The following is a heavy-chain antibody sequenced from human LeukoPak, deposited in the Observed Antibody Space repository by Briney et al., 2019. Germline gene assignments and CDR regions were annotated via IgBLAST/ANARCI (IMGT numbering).Heavy chain of an antibody. CDR1: GFTFSRYG. Sequence: GGSLRLSCAASGFTFSRYGMHWVRQAPGKGLEWVAFIRYDESDKKYKDSVKGRFTVSKDNSKNTLSLQMHSLRADDTAVHYCARTNPVYGDYDYWGQGTLVTVSS. CDR3: ARTNPVYGDYDY. D-gene: IGHD4-17*01. J-gene: IGHJ4*02. CDR2: IRYDESDK. V-gene: IGHV3-30*02.